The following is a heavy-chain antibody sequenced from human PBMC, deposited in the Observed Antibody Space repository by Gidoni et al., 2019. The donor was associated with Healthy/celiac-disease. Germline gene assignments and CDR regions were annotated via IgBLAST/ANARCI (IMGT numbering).Heavy chain of an antibody. D-gene: IGHD3-22*01. CDR1: GNTFTGYY. Sequence: QVQLVQSGAEVKKPGASVKVSCEASGNTFTGYYMHWVRQAPGQGLECMRWINPNSGGTNYAQKFQGSVTMTRDTSISTAYMELSMLRSDDTAVYYCASDNSYDSSCYLYYYYGMDVWGQVTTVTVSS. J-gene: IGHJ6*02. CDR2: INPNSGGT. V-gene: IGHV1-2*02. CDR3: ASDNSYDSSCYLYYYYGMDV.